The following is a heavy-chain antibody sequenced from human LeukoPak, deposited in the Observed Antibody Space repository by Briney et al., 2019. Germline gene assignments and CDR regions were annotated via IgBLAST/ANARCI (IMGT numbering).Heavy chain of an antibody. V-gene: IGHV1-18*01. CDR3: ARDTPSRRDGYDFDY. J-gene: IGHJ4*02. Sequence: ASVKVYCKASGYTFTSYGISWVRQAPGQGLEWMGWISGYNGNTNYAQELQGRVTMTTDTSTSAAYMELRSLRSDDTAVYYCARDTPSRRDGYDFDYWGQGTLVTVSS. CDR2: ISGYNGNT. D-gene: IGHD5-24*01. CDR1: GYTFTSYG.